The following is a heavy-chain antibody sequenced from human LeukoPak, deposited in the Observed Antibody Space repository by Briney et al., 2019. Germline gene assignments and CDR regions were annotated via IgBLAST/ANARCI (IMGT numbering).Heavy chain of an antibody. CDR1: GYTFTGYY. Sequence: ASVKVSCKASGYTFTGYYMHWVRQAPGQGLEWMGWINPNSGGTNYARKFQGRVTMTRDTSISTAYMELSRLRSDDTAVYYCAREPIVVVPAASDYWGQGTLVTVSS. J-gene: IGHJ4*02. D-gene: IGHD2-2*01. CDR2: INPNSGGT. CDR3: AREPIVVVPAASDY. V-gene: IGHV1-2*02.